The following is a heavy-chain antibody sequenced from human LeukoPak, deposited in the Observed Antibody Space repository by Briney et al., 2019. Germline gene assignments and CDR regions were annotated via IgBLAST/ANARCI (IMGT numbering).Heavy chain of an antibody. V-gene: IGHV1-2*02. Sequence: ASVKVSFKASGYTFTGYYMHWVRQAPGQGLEWMGWINPNSGGTNYAQKFQGRVTMTRDTSISTAYMEVSWLRSDDTAVYYCASYSSGWYGGEYFQHWGQGTLVTVSS. CDR2: INPNSGGT. J-gene: IGHJ1*01. CDR1: GYTFTGYY. CDR3: ASYSSGWYGGEYFQH. D-gene: IGHD6-19*01.